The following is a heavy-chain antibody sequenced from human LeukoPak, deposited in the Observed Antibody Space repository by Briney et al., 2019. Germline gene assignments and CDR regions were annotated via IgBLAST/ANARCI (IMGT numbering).Heavy chain of an antibody. CDR2: ISSNGGST. CDR1: GFTFSSYA. V-gene: IGHV3-64*01. Sequence: GGSLRLSCAASGFTFSSYAMHWVRQAPGKGLEYVSAISSNGGSTYYANSVKSRFTISRDNSKNTLHLQMNSLRAEDTAAYYCAKFAQRYCSGGSCHPFDYWGQGTLVTVSS. D-gene: IGHD2-15*01. J-gene: IGHJ4*02. CDR3: AKFAQRYCSGGSCHPFDY.